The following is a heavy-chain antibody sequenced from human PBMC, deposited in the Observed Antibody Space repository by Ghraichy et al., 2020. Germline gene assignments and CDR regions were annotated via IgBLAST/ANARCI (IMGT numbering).Heavy chain of an antibody. CDR2: ISWNSGSI. V-gene: IGHV3-9*03. J-gene: IGHJ4*02. D-gene: IGHD1-26*01. Sequence: GGSLRLSCAASGFTFDDYAMHWVRQAPGKGLEWVSGISWNSGSIGYADSVKGRFTISRDNAKNSLYLQMNSLRAEDMALYYCAKDKNRMSYYYFDYWGQGTLVTVSS. CDR1: GFTFDDYA. CDR3: AKDKNRMSYYYFDY.